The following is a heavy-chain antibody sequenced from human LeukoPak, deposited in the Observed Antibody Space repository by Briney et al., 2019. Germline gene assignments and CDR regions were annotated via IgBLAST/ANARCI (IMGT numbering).Heavy chain of an antibody. CDR3: ARGAKSYSSSSNLDY. CDR1: GGTFSSYA. CDR2: IIPIFGTA. V-gene: IGHV1-69*05. Sequence: GASVKVSCKASGGTFSSYAISWVRQAPGQGLEWMGGIIPIFGTANYAQKFQGRVTITTDESTSTAYMELSSLRSEDTAVYYCARGAKSYSSSSNLDYWGQGTLVTVSS. D-gene: IGHD6-6*01. J-gene: IGHJ4*02.